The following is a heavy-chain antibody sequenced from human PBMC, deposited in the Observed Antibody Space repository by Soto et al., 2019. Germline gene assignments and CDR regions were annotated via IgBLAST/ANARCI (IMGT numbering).Heavy chain of an antibody. J-gene: IGHJ6*02. D-gene: IGHD6-19*01. CDR1: GYSFTSYW. CDR2: IYPGDSDT. Sequence: GESLKISCKGSGYSFTSYWIGRVRQMPGKGLEWMGIIYPGDSDTRYSPSFQGQVTISADKSISTAYLQWSSLKASDTAMYYCAREDRRSSGWNPYYYGMDVWGQGTTVTVSS. V-gene: IGHV5-51*01. CDR3: AREDRRSSGWNPYYYGMDV.